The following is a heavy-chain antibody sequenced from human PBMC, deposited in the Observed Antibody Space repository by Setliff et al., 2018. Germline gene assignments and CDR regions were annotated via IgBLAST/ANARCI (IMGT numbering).Heavy chain of an antibody. V-gene: IGHV1-69*10. CDR1: GGTFSSYA. CDR3: ARGGRDIVVVVAANYYYYMDV. D-gene: IGHD2-15*01. CDR2: IIPILGIA. J-gene: IGHJ6*03. Sequence: ASVKVSCKASGGTFSSYAISWVRQAPGQGLEWMGGIIPILGIANYAQKFQGRVTITADKSTSTAYMELSSLRSEDTAVYYCARGGRDIVVVVAANYYYYMDVWGKGTTVTVSS.